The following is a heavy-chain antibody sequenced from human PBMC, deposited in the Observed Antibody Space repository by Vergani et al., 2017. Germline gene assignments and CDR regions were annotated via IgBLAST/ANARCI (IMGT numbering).Heavy chain of an antibody. CDR2: IYYSGST. Sequence: VQLLESGGGLVQPGGSLRLSCAASGFTFSSYAMSWVRQAPGKGLEWIGYIYYSGSTNYNPSLKSRVTISVDTSKNQFSLKLSSVTAADTAVYYCARANPDYIWGSYRPLHFDYWGQGTLVTVSS. V-gene: IGHV4-59*01. D-gene: IGHD3-16*02. CDR1: GFTFSSYA. CDR3: ARANPDYIWGSYRPLHFDY. J-gene: IGHJ4*02.